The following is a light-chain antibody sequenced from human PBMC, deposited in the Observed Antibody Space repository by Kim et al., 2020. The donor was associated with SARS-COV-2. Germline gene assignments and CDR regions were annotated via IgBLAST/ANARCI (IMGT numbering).Light chain of an antibody. CDR1: SSNIGTNY. V-gene: IGLV1-47*01. CDR3: AAWDDSLSGVV. J-gene: IGLJ2*01. CDR2: RNN. Sequence: GQSVTLYCSGSSSNIGTNYVYWYQHLSGTAPKLVIYRNNRRPSGVPDRFSGSKSGTSASLAISGLRSEDEADYYCAAWDDSLSGVVFGGGTQLTVL.